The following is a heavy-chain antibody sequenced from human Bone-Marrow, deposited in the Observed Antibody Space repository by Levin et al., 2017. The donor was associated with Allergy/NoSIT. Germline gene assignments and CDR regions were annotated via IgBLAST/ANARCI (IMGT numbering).Heavy chain of an antibody. CDR3: AHTEDIVVVPAATPHDAFDI. CDR2: IYWDDDK. V-gene: IGHV2-5*02. D-gene: IGHD2-2*01. CDR1: GFSLSTSGVG. Sequence: GSGPTLVKPTQTLTLTCTFSGFSLSTSGVGVGWFRQPPGKALEWLALIYWDDDKRYSPSLKSRLTITKDTSKNQVVLTMTNMDPVDTATYYCAHTEDIVVVPAATPHDAFDIWGQGTMVTVSS. J-gene: IGHJ3*02.